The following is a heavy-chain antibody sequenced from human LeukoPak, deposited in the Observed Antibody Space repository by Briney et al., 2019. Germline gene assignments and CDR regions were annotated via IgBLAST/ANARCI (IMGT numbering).Heavy chain of an antibody. CDR2: INPNSGGT. CDR3: ARDLESGYVVPAAMKTYYYYMDV. Sequence: ASVKVSCKASGYTFTGYYMHWVRQAPGQGLEWMGWINPNSGGTNYAQKFQGRVTMTRDTSISTAYMELSRLRSDDTAVYYCARDLESGYVVPAAMKTYYYYMDVWGKGTTVTVSS. J-gene: IGHJ6*03. D-gene: IGHD2-2*01. CDR1: GYTFTGYY. V-gene: IGHV1-2*02.